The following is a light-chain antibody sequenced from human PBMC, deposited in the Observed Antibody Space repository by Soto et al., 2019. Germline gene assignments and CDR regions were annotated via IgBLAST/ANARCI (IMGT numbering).Light chain of an antibody. Sequence: DIVMTQSPDSLAVSLGERAAINCKSSQNLLYSSNNKNYLAWYQQKPGQPPKLLIYWASTRESGVPDRFSGSGSGTDFTLTIGSLQAEDVAVYYCQQYYSTPPTFGQGTKVEIK. CDR2: WAS. CDR1: QNLLYSSNNKNY. V-gene: IGKV4-1*01. J-gene: IGKJ1*01. CDR3: QQYYSTPPT.